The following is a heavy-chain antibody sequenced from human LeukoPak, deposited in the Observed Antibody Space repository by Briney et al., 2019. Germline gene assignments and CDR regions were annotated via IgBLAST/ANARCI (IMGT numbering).Heavy chain of an antibody. CDR1: GYSISSGYY. CDR3: ATLDREYQLLHLLLYNWFDP. Sequence: SETLSLTCAVSGYSISSGYYWGWIRQPPGKGLEWIGSIYHSGSTYYNPSLKSRVTISVDTSKNQFSLKLSSVTAADTAVYYCATLDREYQLLHLLLYNWFDPWGQGTLVTVSS. V-gene: IGHV4-38-2*01. D-gene: IGHD2-2*01. CDR2: IYHSGST. J-gene: IGHJ5*02.